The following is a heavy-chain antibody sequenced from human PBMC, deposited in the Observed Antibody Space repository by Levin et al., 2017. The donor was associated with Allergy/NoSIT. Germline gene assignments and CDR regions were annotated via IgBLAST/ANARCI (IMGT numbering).Heavy chain of an antibody. J-gene: IGHJ4*02. V-gene: IGHV4-59*11. CDR1: GGSIGTHY. CDR3: ARSSAVSGYIYGFGLDS. Sequence: SETLSLTCTVSGGSIGTHYWSWIRQPPGKGLEWIGYIHHSGSTNYNSSLKSRVTMSIDTSKNQFSLKVISVTAADTAVYYCARSSAVSGYIYGFGLDSWGQGTLVSVPS. CDR2: IHHSGST. D-gene: IGHD5-18*01.